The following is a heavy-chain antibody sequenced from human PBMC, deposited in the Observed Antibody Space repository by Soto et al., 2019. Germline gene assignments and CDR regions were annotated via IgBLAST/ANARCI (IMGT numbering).Heavy chain of an antibody. J-gene: IGHJ4*02. D-gene: IGHD2-8*02. CDR3: AGLLDY. V-gene: IGHV4-34*01. CDR2: INHSGST. CDR1: GGSFSGYY. Sequence: PSETLSLTCAVYGGSFSGYYWSWIRQPPGKGLEWIGEINHSGSTNYNPSLKSRVTISVDTSKNQFSLKLSSVTAADTAVYYCAGLLDYWGQGTLVTVPQ.